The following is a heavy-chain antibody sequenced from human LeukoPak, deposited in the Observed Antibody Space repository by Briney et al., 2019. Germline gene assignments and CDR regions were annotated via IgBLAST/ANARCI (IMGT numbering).Heavy chain of an antibody. CDR2: FDPEDGET. J-gene: IGHJ3*02. D-gene: IGHD3-3*01. CDR1: GYTLNELS. Sequence: GASVKVSCKVSGYTLNELSMHWVRQAPGKGLEWMGGFDPEDGETIHAQKVQGRVTLTEDTSRDTAYMELGSLRSEDTAVYYCATEMSIFGVVTNAFDIWGQGTMVTVSS. V-gene: IGHV1-24*01. CDR3: ATEMSIFGVVTNAFDI.